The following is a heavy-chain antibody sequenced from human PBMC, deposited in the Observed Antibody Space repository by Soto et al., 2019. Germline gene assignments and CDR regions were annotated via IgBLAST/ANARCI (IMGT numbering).Heavy chain of an antibody. J-gene: IGHJ4*02. Sequence: QVQLVESGGGVVQPGRSLRLSCAASGFTVSSYGMHWVRQAPGKGLEWVAVISRDGGTKYYADSVKGRFTISRDNSRNTLFLEMNSLRGDDMAVYYCPGEVASGYWGQGTLVTVSS. V-gene: IGHV3-30*03. CDR1: GFTVSSYG. CDR3: PGEVASGY. CDR2: ISRDGGTK. D-gene: IGHD2-21*01.